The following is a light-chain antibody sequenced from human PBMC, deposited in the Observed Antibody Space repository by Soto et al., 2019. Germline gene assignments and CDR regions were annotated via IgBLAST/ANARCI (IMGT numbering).Light chain of an antibody. V-gene: IGKV4-1*01. Sequence: DIVMTQSPDSLAVSLGERATINCKSSQSVLYNSYNKNYLAWYQQKPGQPPKLLIYWASTRESGVPDRFSGSGSGKDFTLTISSLQAEDVAVYYCQQYYSPWTFGQGTKVEIK. CDR3: QQYYSPWT. CDR1: QSVLYNSYNKNY. J-gene: IGKJ1*01. CDR2: WAS.